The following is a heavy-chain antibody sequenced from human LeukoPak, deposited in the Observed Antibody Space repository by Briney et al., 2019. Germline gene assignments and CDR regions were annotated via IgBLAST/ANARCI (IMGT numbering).Heavy chain of an antibody. CDR2: ISYDGSNK. J-gene: IGHJ4*02. Sequence: PGGSLRLSCAASGFTFSSYAMHWVRQAPGKGLEWVAVISYDGSNKYYADSVKGRFTISRDNSKNTLHLQMNSLRAEDTAVYYCARGPSRPPFDYWGQGTLVTVSS. V-gene: IGHV3-30-3*01. CDR3: ARGPSRPPFDY. CDR1: GFTFSSYA.